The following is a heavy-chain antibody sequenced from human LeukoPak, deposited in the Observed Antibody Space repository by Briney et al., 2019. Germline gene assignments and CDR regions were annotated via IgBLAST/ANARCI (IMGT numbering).Heavy chain of an antibody. D-gene: IGHD3-10*01. Sequence: ASVKVSCKASGYTFTSYGISWVRQAPGQGLEWMGWISAYNGNTNYAQKLQGRVTMTTDTSTSTAYMELMSLRSDDTAVYYCARVYGSGSYHYYYYYYYMDVWGKGTTVTVSS. CDR3: ARVYGSGSYHYYYYYYYMDV. CDR2: ISAYNGNT. CDR1: GYTFTSYG. V-gene: IGHV1-18*01. J-gene: IGHJ6*03.